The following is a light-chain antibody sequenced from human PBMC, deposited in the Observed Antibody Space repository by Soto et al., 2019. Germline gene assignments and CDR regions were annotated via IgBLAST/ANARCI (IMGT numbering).Light chain of an antibody. CDR3: QQYNTYPWT. J-gene: IGKJ1*01. V-gene: IGKV1-5*03. Sequence: DIQMTQSPSTLSGSVGDRVTITCRASQTISSWLAWYQQKPGKAPKLLIYKASSLESGVPSRFSGSGSGTEFTLTISRLQPDDFATYYCQQYNTYPWTFGQGTKVDI. CDR1: QTISSW. CDR2: KAS.